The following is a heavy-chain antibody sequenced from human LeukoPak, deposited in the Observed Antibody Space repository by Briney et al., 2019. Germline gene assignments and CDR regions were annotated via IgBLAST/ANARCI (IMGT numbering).Heavy chain of an antibody. D-gene: IGHD2-2*01. J-gene: IGHJ4*02. CDR3: ARANFLYCSSTTCLFDY. V-gene: IGHV1-2*02. Sequence: KPGASVKVSCKASGYTFTDYYMHWLRQAPGQGFEWMGWINPNDGDTNYAQKFQGRVTMTRDTSISTAHMEVSRLRSDDTAVYYCARANFLYCSSTTCLFDYWGQGTLVTVSS. CDR2: INPNDGDT. CDR1: GYTFTDYY.